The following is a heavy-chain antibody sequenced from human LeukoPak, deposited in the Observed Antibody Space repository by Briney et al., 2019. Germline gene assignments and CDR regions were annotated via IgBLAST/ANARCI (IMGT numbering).Heavy chain of an antibody. J-gene: IGHJ4*02. V-gene: IGHV3-23*01. Sequence: PGGSLRLSCAASAFTFSNYAMSWVRQAPGKGLEWVSAITGSGGNTYYADSVKGWFTISRDNSKNTLYLQMNSLRAEATALYYCATQVMVSTKVHFDYWGQGTLVTVSS. D-gene: IGHD5/OR15-5a*01. CDR1: AFTFSNYA. CDR3: ATQVMVSTKVHFDY. CDR2: ITGSGGNT.